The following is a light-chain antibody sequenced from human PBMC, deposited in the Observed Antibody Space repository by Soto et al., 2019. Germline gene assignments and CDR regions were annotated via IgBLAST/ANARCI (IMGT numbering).Light chain of an antibody. CDR3: QQYATSPLT. CDR2: GAS. V-gene: IGKV3-20*01. CDR1: QSVSNNY. J-gene: IGKJ1*01. Sequence: EFVLTQSPGTLSLSPGERATLSCRASQSVSNNYLAWYQQKPGQAPRLVIFGASNRATGIPDRFSASGSGTEFTLTISRLEPEDVAVYYCQQYATSPLTFGHGTKVDIK.